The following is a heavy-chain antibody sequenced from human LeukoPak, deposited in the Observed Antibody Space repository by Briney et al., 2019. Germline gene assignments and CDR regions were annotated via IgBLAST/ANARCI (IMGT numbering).Heavy chain of an antibody. CDR1: GGSFSGYY. Sequence: SETLSLTCAVYGGSFSGYYWSWIRQPPGKGLEWIGEINHSGSTNYNPSLKSRVTISVDTSKNQFSLRLSSVTAADTAVYYCAREQWAFRSYYDSSGYYDYWGQGTLVTVSS. CDR2: INHSGST. J-gene: IGHJ4*02. CDR3: AREQWAFRSYYDSSGYYDY. V-gene: IGHV4-34*01. D-gene: IGHD3-22*01.